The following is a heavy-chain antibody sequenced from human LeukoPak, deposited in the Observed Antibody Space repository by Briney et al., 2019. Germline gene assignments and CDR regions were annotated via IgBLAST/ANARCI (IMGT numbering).Heavy chain of an antibody. CDR3: ARHRYSAITMVRDHKPGGYFDY. Sequence: SETLSLTCTVSGGSISSYYWSWIRQPPGKGLEWIGYIYYSGSTNYNPSLKSRVTISVDTSKNQFSLKLSSVTAADTAVYYCARHRYSAITMVRDHKPGGYFDYWGQGTLVTVSS. CDR2: IYYSGST. J-gene: IGHJ4*02. D-gene: IGHD3-10*01. CDR1: GGSISSYY. V-gene: IGHV4-59*08.